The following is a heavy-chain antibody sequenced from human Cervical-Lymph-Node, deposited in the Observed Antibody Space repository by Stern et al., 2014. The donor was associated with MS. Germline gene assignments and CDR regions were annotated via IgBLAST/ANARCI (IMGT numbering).Heavy chain of an antibody. J-gene: IGHJ5*01. CDR2: ISSDGTEE. Sequence: MQLVESGGGVVQPGRSLRLSCSASGFTFSSYGMHWVRQIPGKGLEGVALISSDGTEEFYADSVKGRFTISRDNSKKTLYLQMNGLRAEDTAVYSCAKRRDGFNYLASWGQGTLVTVSS. D-gene: IGHD5-24*01. V-gene: IGHV3-30*18. CDR1: GFTFSSYG. CDR3: AKRRDGFNYLAS.